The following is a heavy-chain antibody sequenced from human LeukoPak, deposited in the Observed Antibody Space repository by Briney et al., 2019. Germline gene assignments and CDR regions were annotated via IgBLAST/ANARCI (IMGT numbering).Heavy chain of an antibody. D-gene: IGHD1-26*01. Sequence: PGGSLRLSCAASGFTFSAYPMHWVRQAPGKGLEYVSAITTSGDGTYYANSVKGRFTISRDNSKSTPYLQMGSLRPDDMGVYYCARGGGSYDFWGQGTLVTVSS. CDR1: GFTFSAYP. CDR3: ARGGGSYDF. V-gene: IGHV3-64*01. J-gene: IGHJ4*02. CDR2: ITTSGDGT.